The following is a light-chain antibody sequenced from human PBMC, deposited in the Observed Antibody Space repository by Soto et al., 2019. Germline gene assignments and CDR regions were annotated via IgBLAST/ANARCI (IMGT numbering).Light chain of an antibody. CDR3: QQLNSYPFT. V-gene: IGKV1-9*01. J-gene: IGKJ4*01. CDR2: AAS. CDR1: QGISSY. Sequence: DIQLTQSPSFLSASVGDRVTITCRASQGISSYLAWYQQKPGKAPKRLIYAASTLQSGVPSRFSGSESGTEFTLTISSLQPEDFATYYCQQLNSYPFTFGGGTKVEIK.